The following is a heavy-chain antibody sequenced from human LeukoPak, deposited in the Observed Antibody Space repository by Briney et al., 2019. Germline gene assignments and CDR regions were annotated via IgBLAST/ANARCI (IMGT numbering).Heavy chain of an antibody. J-gene: IGHJ6*02. CDR3: ARGFRSRGPNGMDV. Sequence: ASVKVSCKASGYTFTSYYMHWVRQAPGQGLEWMGIIDPSSGSTTYAQKFQDRVTMTRDTSTSTVYMELSSLRSEDTAVYSCARGFRSRGPNGMDVWGQGTTVTVSS. V-gene: IGHV1-46*01. CDR2: IDPSSGST. D-gene: IGHD3-10*01. CDR1: GYTFTSYY.